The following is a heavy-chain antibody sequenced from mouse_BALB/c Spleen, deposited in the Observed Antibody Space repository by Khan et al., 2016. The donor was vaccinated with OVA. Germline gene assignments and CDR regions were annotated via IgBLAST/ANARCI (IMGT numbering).Heavy chain of an antibody. D-gene: IGHD2-14*01. CDR2: IYPFNDDT. Sequence: VQLQQPGPELVKPGASVKMSCEASGYTFTSYVIHWVKQKPGQGLEWIGYIYPFNDDTKYNEKFKGKATLTSDTSSSTAYMALRSLTSEDSAVDYCSKNDRYDVYFDYGCQGTTLTVSS. CDR1: GYTFTSYV. CDR3: SKNDRYDVYFDY. V-gene: IGHV1S136*01. J-gene: IGHJ2*01.